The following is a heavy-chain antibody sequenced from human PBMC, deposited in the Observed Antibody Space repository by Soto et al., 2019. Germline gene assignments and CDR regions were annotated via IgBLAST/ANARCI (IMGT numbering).Heavy chain of an antibody. CDR2: IHSSGNT. CDR1: SGSINIFY. Sequence: SETLSLTCTVSSGSINIFYWSWIRQPAGKGLEWIGRIHSSGNTNYNTSLKSRVTMSVDTSKNQFSLKLTSVTAADTAVYYCARDRIIGPRHYDYWGQATLVTVSS. CDR3: ARDRIIGPRHYDY. J-gene: IGHJ4*02. D-gene: IGHD1-7*01. V-gene: IGHV4-4*07.